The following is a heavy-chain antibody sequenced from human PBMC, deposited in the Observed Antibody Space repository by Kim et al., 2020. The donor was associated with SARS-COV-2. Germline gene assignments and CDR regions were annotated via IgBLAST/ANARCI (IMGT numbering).Heavy chain of an antibody. J-gene: IGHJ4*02. CDR2: MSFDGFSK. Sequence: GGSLRLSCATSGLYIIHWVRQAPGKGLEWVAAMSFDGFSKYFADSVKGRFTISRDDSQNMVWLQLNSLRDEDSAIFYCATEGGTSGRCGYFDYWSQGTLV. CDR3: ATEGGTSGRCGYFDY. CDR1: GLYI. D-gene: IGHD6-19*01. V-gene: IGHV3-30*04.